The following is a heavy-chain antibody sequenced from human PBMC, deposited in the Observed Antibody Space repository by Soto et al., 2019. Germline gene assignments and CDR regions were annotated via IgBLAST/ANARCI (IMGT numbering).Heavy chain of an antibody. Sequence: QVQLVQSGTEVKKPGGSVKVSCKASGYTDNTYGSTWVRQAPGQGLEWMGWISAYNGNTNYAQKFQGRVTMTADTSTSTGYMELRSLTSDDTAVYYCATVNPYYYFDLWGRGTLVTVSS. CDR3: ATVNPYYYFDL. D-gene: IGHD4-17*01. J-gene: IGHJ2*01. V-gene: IGHV1-18*01. CDR1: GYTDNTYG. CDR2: ISAYNGNT.